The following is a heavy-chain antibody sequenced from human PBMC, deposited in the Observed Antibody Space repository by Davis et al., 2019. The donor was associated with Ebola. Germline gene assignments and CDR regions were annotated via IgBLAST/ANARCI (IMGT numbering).Heavy chain of an antibody. CDR3: ARETGLAY. CDR2: INNSGST. V-gene: IGHV4-34*01. J-gene: IGHJ4*02. Sequence: SETLSLTCAVYGGSFSGYYWSWIRQPPGKGLEWIGEINNSGSTNYNPSLKSRVTISVDTSKNQFSLKLSSVTAADTAVYYCARETGLAYWGQGTLVTVSS. CDR1: GGSFSGYY.